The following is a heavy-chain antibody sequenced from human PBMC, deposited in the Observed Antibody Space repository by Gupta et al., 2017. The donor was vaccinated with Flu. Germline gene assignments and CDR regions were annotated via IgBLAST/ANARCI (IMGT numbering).Heavy chain of an antibody. CDR3: AKGDTPMRANYYYYMDV. V-gene: IGHV3-23*01. CDR2: IGNSGHIT. J-gene: IGHJ6*03. CDR1: A. D-gene: IGHD5-18*01. Sequence: AMTWVRQAPGKGLEWVSFIGNSGHITYYLDSVKGRFTISRDNSKSMLFLQMNSLGAEDTAVYYCAKGDTPMRANYYYYMDVWGNGTTVTVSS.